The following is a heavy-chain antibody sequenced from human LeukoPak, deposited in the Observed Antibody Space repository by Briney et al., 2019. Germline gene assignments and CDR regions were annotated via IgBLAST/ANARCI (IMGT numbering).Heavy chain of an antibody. V-gene: IGHV3-23*01. CDR3: AKATGTLGN. D-gene: IGHD1-1*01. J-gene: IGHJ4*02. Sequence: GGSLRLSCAASGLTFSNYAMAWVRQAPGKGLEWVSLITGTSGRTYYAASVKGRFTISRDNSKNTLYLQMNSLTAEDTAIYYCAKATGTLGNWGQGTLVTVSS. CDR2: ITGTSGRT. CDR1: GLTFSNYA.